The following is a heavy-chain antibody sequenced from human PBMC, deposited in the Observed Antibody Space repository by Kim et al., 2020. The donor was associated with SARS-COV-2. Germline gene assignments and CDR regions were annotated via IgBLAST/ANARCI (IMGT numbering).Heavy chain of an antibody. CDR2: ISGSGGST. D-gene: IGHD3-22*01. J-gene: IGHJ4*02. CDR3: AKPKNYYDSSGYYSGRTHFDY. CDR1: GFTFSSYA. Sequence: GGSLRLSCAASGFTFSSYAMSWVRQAPGKGLEWVSAISGSGGSTYYADSVKGRFTISRDNSKNTLYLQMNSLRAEDTAVYYCAKPKNYYDSSGYYSGRTHFDYWGQGTLVTVSS. V-gene: IGHV3-23*01.